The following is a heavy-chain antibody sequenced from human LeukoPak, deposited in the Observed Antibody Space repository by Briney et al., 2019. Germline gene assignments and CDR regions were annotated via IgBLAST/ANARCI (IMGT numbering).Heavy chain of an antibody. CDR1: GYTFTSYY. Sequence: ASVKVSCKASGYTFTSYYMHWVRQAPGQGLEWMGIINPSGGSTSYAQKFQGKVTMTRDTSTSTVYMELSSLRSGDTAVYYCARVASGSSWFVYYFDYWGQGTLVTVSS. V-gene: IGHV1-46*01. D-gene: IGHD6-13*01. J-gene: IGHJ4*02. CDR2: INPSGGST. CDR3: ARVASGSSWFVYYFDY.